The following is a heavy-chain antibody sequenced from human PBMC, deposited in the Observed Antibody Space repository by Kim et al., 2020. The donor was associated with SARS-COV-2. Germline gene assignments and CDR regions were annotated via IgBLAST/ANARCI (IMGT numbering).Heavy chain of an antibody. D-gene: IGHD6-13*01. J-gene: IGHJ4*02. CDR3: ARDSGFSTSWTDY. V-gene: IGHV3-23*01. Sequence: YAHSLKGSVTVSRDNSTNSLYLQMSSRRAADTAVYYCARDSGFSTSWTDYWGQGTLVTVSS.